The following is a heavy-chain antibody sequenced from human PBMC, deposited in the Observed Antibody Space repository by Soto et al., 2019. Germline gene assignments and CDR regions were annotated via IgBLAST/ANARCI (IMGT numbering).Heavy chain of an antibody. Sequence: QVQLVQSGGEVKKPGDSVKVSCKASSYTFTNYGIIWVRQAPGQGLEWMGWISAYNGNTKYAQNLQGRVTMTTDTSTTTAYMELRSLRSDDTAVYYCARGSKFAVAGVEYWGQGTLVTVSS. V-gene: IGHV1-18*01. CDR3: ARGSKFAVAGVEY. D-gene: IGHD6-19*01. J-gene: IGHJ4*02. CDR2: ISAYNGNT. CDR1: SYTFTNYG.